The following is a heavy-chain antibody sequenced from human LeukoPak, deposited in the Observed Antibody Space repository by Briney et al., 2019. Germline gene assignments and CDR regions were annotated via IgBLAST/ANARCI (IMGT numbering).Heavy chain of an antibody. J-gene: IGHJ4*02. V-gene: IGHV3-30*02. CDR3: AKDMGISIFGVLTFHFAF. Sequence: GGSLRLSCGASGFTFSAYAMHWVRQAPGKGLEWVAVIRDDGSNKHYADSVKGRFTISRDNSKNTLYLQMNNLRADDTAVYYCAKDMGISIFGVLTFHFAFWGQGTLVTVSS. CDR2: IRDDGSNK. D-gene: IGHD3-3*01. CDR1: GFTFSAYA.